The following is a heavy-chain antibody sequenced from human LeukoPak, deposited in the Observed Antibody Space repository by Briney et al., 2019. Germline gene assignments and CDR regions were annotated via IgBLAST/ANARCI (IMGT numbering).Heavy chain of an antibody. CDR3: ARLTKYDDTWYADY. CDR1: GGPISSYY. D-gene: IGHD3-9*01. CDR2: IYYSGST. V-gene: IGHV4-59*08. Sequence: SETLSLTCTVSGGPISSYYWSWIRQPPGKGLEWIGYIYYSGSTNYNPSLKSRVTISVDTSKNQFSLKLSSVTAADTAVYYCARLTKYDDTWYADYWGQGTLVTVSP. J-gene: IGHJ4*02.